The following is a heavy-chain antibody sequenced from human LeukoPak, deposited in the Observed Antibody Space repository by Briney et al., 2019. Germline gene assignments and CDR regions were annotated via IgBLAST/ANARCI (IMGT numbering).Heavy chain of an antibody. CDR1: GGSISSGGYY. CDR2: IYYSGST. Sequence: SETLSLTCTVSGGSISSGGYYWRWIRQHPGKGLEWIGYIYYSGSTCYNPSLKSRVTISVDTSKNQFSLKLSSVTAADTAVYYCASGNYYDSSGYSLDAFDIWGQGTMVTVSS. CDR3: ASGNYYDSSGYSLDAFDI. D-gene: IGHD3-22*01. J-gene: IGHJ3*02. V-gene: IGHV4-31*03.